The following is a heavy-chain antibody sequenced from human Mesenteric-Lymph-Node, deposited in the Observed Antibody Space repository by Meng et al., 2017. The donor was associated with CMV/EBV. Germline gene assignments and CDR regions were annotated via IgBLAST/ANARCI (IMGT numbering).Heavy chain of an antibody. CDR1: EYSFSDYY. CDR2: ISAYNGNT. Sequence: ASVKVSCKASEYSFSDYYLHWVRQAPGQGLEWMGWISAYNGNTNYAQKLQGRVTMTTDTSTSTAYMELRSLRSDDTAVYYCARERFTVTTYWFDPWGQGTLVTVSS. CDR3: ARERFTVTTYWFDP. D-gene: IGHD4-11*01. V-gene: IGHV1-18*04. J-gene: IGHJ5*02.